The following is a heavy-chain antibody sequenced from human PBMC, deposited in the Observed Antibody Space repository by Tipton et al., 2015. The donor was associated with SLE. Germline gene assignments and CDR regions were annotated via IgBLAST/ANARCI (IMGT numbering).Heavy chain of an antibody. CDR2: IYYSGST. V-gene: IGHV4-59*08. J-gene: IGHJ6*04. Sequence: TLSLTCSVSGGSISGHYWSWIRQPPGKGLEWIGYIYYSGSTYYNPSLQSRATISVDTSENQFSLNLSSVTAADTAVYYCARWEFYVSYHYGMDVWGKGTTVTVSS. CDR3: ARWEFYVSYHYGMDV. D-gene: IGHD3-16*01. CDR1: GGSISGHY.